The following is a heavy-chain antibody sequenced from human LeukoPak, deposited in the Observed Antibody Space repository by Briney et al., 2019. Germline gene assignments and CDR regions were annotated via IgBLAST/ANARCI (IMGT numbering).Heavy chain of an antibody. J-gene: IGHJ4*02. CDR3: ARDRSYDTRIVDF. CDR1: GGSFSGYY. Sequence: SETLSLTCAVYGGSFSGYYWSWIRQPPGKGLEWIAEINHSGNTNYNPSLKSRVTMSVDTSKNQFSLKLSSVTAADTAVYYCARDRSYDTRIVDFWGQGTLVTVSS. V-gene: IGHV4-34*01. CDR2: INHSGNT. D-gene: IGHD3-22*01.